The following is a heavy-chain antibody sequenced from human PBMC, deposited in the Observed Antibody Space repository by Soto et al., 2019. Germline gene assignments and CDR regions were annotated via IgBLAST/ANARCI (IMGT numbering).Heavy chain of an antibody. CDR3: ASEVISHTNHY. J-gene: IGHJ4*02. CDR2: IYHSGST. D-gene: IGHD2-21*01. Sequence: RQPPGKGLEWIGEIYHSGSTNYNPSLKSRVTISVDKSKNQFSLKLSSVTASVTAVYYSASEVISHTNHYCCQATPVTVS. V-gene: IGHV4-4*02.